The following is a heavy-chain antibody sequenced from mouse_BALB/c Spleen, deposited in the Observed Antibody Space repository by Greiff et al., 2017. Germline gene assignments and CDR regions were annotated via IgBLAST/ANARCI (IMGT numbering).Heavy chain of an antibody. CDR1: GYSITSGYY. J-gene: IGHJ2*01. CDR3: ARPIYDGYYYFDY. V-gene: IGHV3-6*02. CDR2: ISYDGSN. D-gene: IGHD2-3*01. Sequence: EVKLQQSGPGLVKPSQSLSLTCSVTGYSITSGYYWNWIRQFPGNKLEWMGYISYDGSNNYNPSLKNRISITRDTSKNQFFLKLNSVTTEDTATYYCARPIYDGYYYFDYWGQGTTLTVSS.